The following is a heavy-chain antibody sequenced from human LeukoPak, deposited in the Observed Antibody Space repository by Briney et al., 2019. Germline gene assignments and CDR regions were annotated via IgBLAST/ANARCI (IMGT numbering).Heavy chain of an antibody. D-gene: IGHD2-2*01. CDR3: ARDRQVPAAITIGWFDP. Sequence: GGSLRLSCAVSGFTFSGFWMSWSRQAPGKGLEWVASINSDRSEGYYADVVKGRFTISRDNAKNSLYLQINSLRAEDTAVYYCARDRQVPAAITIGWFDPWGQGTLVTVSS. CDR1: GFTFSGFW. CDR2: INSDRSEG. V-gene: IGHV3-7*03. J-gene: IGHJ5*02.